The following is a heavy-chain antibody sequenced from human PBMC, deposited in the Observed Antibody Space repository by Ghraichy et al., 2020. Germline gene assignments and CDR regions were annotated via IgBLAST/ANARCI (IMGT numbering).Heavy chain of an antibody. V-gene: IGHV1-2*02. Sequence: ASVKVSCKASGYTFTGYYMHWVRQAPGQGLEWMGWINPKSGGTNYAQKFQGRVTMTRDTSISTAYMELSRLRSDDTAVYYCAALALSYGIDYWGQGTLVTVAS. CDR2: INPKSGGT. CDR3: AALALSYGIDY. CDR1: GYTFTGYY. D-gene: IGHD5-18*01. J-gene: IGHJ4*02.